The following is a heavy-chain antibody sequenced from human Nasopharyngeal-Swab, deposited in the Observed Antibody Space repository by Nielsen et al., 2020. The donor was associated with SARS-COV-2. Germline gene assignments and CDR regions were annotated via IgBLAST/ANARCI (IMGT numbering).Heavy chain of an antibody. D-gene: IGHD3-10*01. V-gene: IGHV5-51*01. CDR1: GYSFTNYW. J-gene: IGHJ5*02. Sequence: GESLKISCKGSGYSFTNYWIGWVRQMPGKGLEWMGIIYPGYSDTRYSPSFQGQVTISADKSISTAYLQWSSLKASDTAMYYCAITGSGSYYSNWFDPWGQGTLVTVSS. CDR3: AITGSGSYYSNWFDP. CDR2: IYPGYSDT.